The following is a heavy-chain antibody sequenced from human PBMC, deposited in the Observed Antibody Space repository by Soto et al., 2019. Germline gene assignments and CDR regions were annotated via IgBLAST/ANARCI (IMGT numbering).Heavy chain of an antibody. D-gene: IGHD3-22*01. CDR2: IKSKTDGGTT. CDR3: TTGDYYDSSGYYPPPRAFDI. Sequence: GGSLRLSCAASGFTFSNAWMNCVRQAPGKGLEWVGRIKSKTDGGTTDYAAPVKGRFTISRDDSKNTLYLQMNSLKTEDTAVYYCTTGDYYDSSGYYPPPRAFDIWGQGTMVTVSS. V-gene: IGHV3-15*07. J-gene: IGHJ3*02. CDR1: GFTFSNAW.